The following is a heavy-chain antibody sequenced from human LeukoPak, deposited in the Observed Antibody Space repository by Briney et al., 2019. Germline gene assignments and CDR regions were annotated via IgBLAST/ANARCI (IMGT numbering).Heavy chain of an antibody. V-gene: IGHV3-23*01. CDR1: GFTFSSYA. D-gene: IGHD3-10*01. CDR2: ISGSGGST. CDR3: AKTPLLLWFGELSPSHFGY. Sequence: GGSLRLSCAASGFTFSSYAMSWVRQAPGKGLEWVSAISGSGGSTYYADSVKGRFTISRDNSKNTLYLQMNSLRAEDTAVYYCAKTPLLLWFGELSPSHFGYWGQGTLVTVSS. J-gene: IGHJ4*02.